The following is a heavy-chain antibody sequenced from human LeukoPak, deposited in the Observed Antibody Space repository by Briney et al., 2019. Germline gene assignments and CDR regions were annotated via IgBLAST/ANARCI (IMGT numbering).Heavy chain of an antibody. CDR2: IYYSGST. CDR3: ARRDSSGYYPDAFDI. V-gene: IGHV4-59*01. CDR1: GDSISSYY. J-gene: IGHJ3*02. D-gene: IGHD3-22*01. Sequence: SETLSLTCTVSGDSISSYYWSWIRQPPEKGLEWIGYIYYSGSTNYNPSLRSRVTISVDTSRNQFSLKLSSVTAADTAVYYCARRDSSGYYPDAFDIWGRGTMVTVSS.